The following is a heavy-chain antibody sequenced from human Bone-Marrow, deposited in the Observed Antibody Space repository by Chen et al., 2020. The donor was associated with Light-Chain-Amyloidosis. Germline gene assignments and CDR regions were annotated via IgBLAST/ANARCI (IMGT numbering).Heavy chain of an antibody. D-gene: IGHD5-12*01. V-gene: IGHV5-51*01. Sequence: EVQLEQSGPEVKKPGESLKISCKGSGYTFPNYWIGWVRQMPGKGLEWMGVIYPDDSDARYSPSFEGQVTISADKSTTTAYLQWRSLKASDTAMYYCAGRGDGYNFDYWGQGTLVTVSS. J-gene: IGHJ4*02. CDR1: GYTFPNYW. CDR3: AGRGDGYNFDY. CDR2: IYPDDSDA.